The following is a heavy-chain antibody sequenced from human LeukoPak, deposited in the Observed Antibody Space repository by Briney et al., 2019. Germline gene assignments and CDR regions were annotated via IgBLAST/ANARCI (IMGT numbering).Heavy chain of an antibody. CDR3: AKDSVVTRITIFGVVPGEFDY. CDR1: GFTFDDYA. D-gene: IGHD3-3*01. V-gene: IGHV3-9*03. CDR2: ISWNSGSI. Sequence: GRSLRLSCAASGFTFDDYAMHWVRQAPGKGLEWVSGISWNSGSIGYADSVKGRFTISRDNAKNSLYLQMNSLRAEGMALYYCAKDSVVTRITIFGVVPGEFDYWGQGTLVTVSS. J-gene: IGHJ4*02.